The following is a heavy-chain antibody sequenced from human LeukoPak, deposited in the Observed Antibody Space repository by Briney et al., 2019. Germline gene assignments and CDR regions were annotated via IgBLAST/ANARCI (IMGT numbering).Heavy chain of an antibody. CDR3: AKVRGLAAGSESFDY. V-gene: IGHV3-30*02. Sequence: PGGSLRLSCAASGFTFHNCGIHWVRQAPGKGLEWVTFIRYDGSDEYYADSVKGRFTISRDNSKSTLYLQMNSLRPEDTAMYYCAKVRGLAAGSESFDYWGQGTLVTVSS. CDR2: IRYDGSDE. J-gene: IGHJ4*02. CDR1: GFTFHNCG. D-gene: IGHD6-13*01.